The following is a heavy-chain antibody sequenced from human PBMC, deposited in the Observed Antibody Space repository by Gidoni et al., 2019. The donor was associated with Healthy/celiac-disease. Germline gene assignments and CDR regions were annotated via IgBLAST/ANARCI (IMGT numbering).Heavy chain of an antibody. D-gene: IGHD1-26*01. V-gene: IGHV3-11*05. CDR1: GFTFSDYY. J-gene: IGHJ6*02. Sequence: QVQLVESGGGLVKPGGSLRLSCAASGFTFSDYYMSWIRQAPGKGLEWVSYISSSSSYTNYADSVKGRFTISRDNAKNSLYLQMNSLRAEDTAVYYCARDFKFGGSYPHYGMDVWGQGTTVTVSS. CDR2: ISSSSSYT. CDR3: ARDFKFGGSYPHYGMDV.